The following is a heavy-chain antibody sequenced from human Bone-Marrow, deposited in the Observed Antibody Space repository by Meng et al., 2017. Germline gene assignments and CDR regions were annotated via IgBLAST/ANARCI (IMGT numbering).Heavy chain of an antibody. V-gene: IGHV3-7*01. CDR2: IKQDGSEK. CDR1: GFTFSSYW. D-gene: IGHD3-10*01. CDR3: ARTGIYGSGSYDDY. J-gene: IGHJ4*02. Sequence: GESLKISCAASGFTFSSYWMSWVRQAPGKGLEWVANIKQDGSEKYYVDSVKGRFTISRDNAKNSLYLQMNSLRAEDTAVYYCARTGIYGSGSYDDYWGQGTLVTVSS.